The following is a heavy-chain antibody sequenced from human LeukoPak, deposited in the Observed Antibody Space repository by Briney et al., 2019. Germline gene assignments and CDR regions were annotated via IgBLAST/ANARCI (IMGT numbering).Heavy chain of an antibody. V-gene: IGHV3-7*03. D-gene: IGHD4-23*01. CDR3: ARLEYGG. J-gene: IGHJ4*02. Sequence: GESLRLSCAASGFTFSNYWMTWVRQAPGKGLEWVANIDEDGSEKYFVDSVKGRFTISRDNAKNPLYLQMNSLTVEDAAVYYCARLEYGGWGQGTLVTVSS. CDR2: IDEDGSEK. CDR1: GFTFSNYW.